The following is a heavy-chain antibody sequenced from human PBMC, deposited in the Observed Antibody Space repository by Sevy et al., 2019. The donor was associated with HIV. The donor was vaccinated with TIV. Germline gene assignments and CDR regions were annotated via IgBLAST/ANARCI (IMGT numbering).Heavy chain of an antibody. J-gene: IGHJ4*02. V-gene: IGHV3-66*01. Sequence: GGSLRLSCAASGFPVSSNYMSWVRQAPGKGLEWVSVIYSDGSTYHADSVKGRFTISRDNYKNTLYLQMNSLRVKDTAVYYCARGKSGYGYGLDYWRQGTLVTVSS. CDR2: IYSDGST. CDR3: ARGKSGYGYGLDY. D-gene: IGHD5-18*01. CDR1: GFPVSSNY.